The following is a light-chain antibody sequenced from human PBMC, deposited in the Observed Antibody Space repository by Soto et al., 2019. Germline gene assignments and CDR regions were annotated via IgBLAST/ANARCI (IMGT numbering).Light chain of an antibody. V-gene: IGKV3-20*01. CDR1: QSVSSSY. CDR3: QHYNSYSEA. CDR2: GAS. Sequence: IGLKQSAGTLSLYPGERATLSCSASQSVSSSYLAWYQQKPGQAPRLLIYGASSRTTGIPDRFSGSGSGTEFTLTISSLQPDDFATYYCQHYNSYSEAFGQGTKVDIK. J-gene: IGKJ1*01.